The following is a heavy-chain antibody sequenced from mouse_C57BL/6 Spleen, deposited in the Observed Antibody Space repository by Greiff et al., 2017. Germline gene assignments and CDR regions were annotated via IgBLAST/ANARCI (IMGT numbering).Heavy chain of an antibody. Sequence: VQLQQSGPELVKPGASVKMSCKASGYTFTDYNMHWVKQSHGKSLEWIGYINPNNGGNSYNQKFKGKATLTVNKSSSTAYMELRSLTSEDSAVYYCARQGIYDGYSFDVWGTGTTVTVSS. J-gene: IGHJ1*03. V-gene: IGHV1-22*01. CDR1: GYTFTDYN. CDR2: INPNNGGN. CDR3: ARQGIYDGYSFDV. D-gene: IGHD2-3*01.